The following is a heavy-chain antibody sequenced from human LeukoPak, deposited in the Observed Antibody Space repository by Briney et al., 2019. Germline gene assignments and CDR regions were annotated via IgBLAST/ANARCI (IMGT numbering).Heavy chain of an antibody. Sequence: GGSLRLSCAASGFTFSSYAMSWVRQAPGKGLEWVAVIWYDGSNKYYADSVKGRFTISRDNSKNTLYLQMNSLRAEDTAVYYCARETYDSSGYLPYWYYYGMDVWGQGTTVTVSS. D-gene: IGHD3-22*01. CDR2: IWYDGSNK. CDR3: ARETYDSSGYLPYWYYYGMDV. J-gene: IGHJ6*02. V-gene: IGHV3-33*08. CDR1: GFTFSSYA.